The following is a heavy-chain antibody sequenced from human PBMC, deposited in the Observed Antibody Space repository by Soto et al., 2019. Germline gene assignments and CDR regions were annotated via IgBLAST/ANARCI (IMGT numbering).Heavy chain of an antibody. J-gene: IGHJ5*02. D-gene: IGHD4-17*01. CDR3: AHRGGDYVGTDWFDP. CDR2: IYWDDDK. CDR1: VFSLSTSGVG. V-gene: IGHV2-5*02. Sequence: QITLKESGPTLVKPTQTLTLTCTFSVFSLSTSGVGVGWIRQPPGKALEWLALIYWDDDKRYSPSLKSRLTITKDTSKNQVVLTMTNMDPVDTATYYCAHRGGDYVGTDWFDPWGQGTLVTVSS.